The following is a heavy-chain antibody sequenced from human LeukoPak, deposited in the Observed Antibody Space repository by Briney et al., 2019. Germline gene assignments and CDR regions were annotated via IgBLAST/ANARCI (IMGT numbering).Heavy chain of an antibody. V-gene: IGHV3-74*01. CDR2: INSDGSST. D-gene: IGHD6-13*01. Sequence: GGSLRLSCAASGFTFSSYWMHWVRQAPGKGLVWVSRINSDGSSTSYADSVKGRFTISRDNAKNTLYLQMNSLRAEDTAVYYCARALGYSSSWYWFDPWGQGTLVTVSS. J-gene: IGHJ5*02. CDR3: ARALGYSSSWYWFDP. CDR1: GFTFSSYW.